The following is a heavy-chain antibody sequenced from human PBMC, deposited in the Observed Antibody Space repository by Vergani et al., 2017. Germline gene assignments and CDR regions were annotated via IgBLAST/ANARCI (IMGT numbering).Heavy chain of an antibody. J-gene: IGHJ4*02. CDR3: ARVHDYGFIDY. CDR2: ISSSSSYI. V-gene: IGHV3-21*01. CDR1: GFTFSSYS. D-gene: IGHD4-17*01. Sequence: EVQLVESGGGLVKPGGSLRLSCAASGFTFSSYSMNWGRQAPGKGLECVSSISSSSSYIQYADSVKGRFTISRDNDKNSLYLQRNSLRSEDTAVYYCARVHDYGFIDYWGQGTLVTVSS.